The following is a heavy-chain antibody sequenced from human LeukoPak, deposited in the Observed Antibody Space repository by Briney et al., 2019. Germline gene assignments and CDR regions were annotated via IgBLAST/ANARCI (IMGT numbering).Heavy chain of an antibody. Sequence: GGSLRLSCAASGFTFSSYAMSWVRQAPGKGLEWVSVIYSGGSTYYADSVKGRFTISRHNSKNTLYLQMNSLRAEDTAVYYCAREDVEMAIIRWGQGTLVTVSS. J-gene: IGHJ4*02. D-gene: IGHD5-24*01. CDR2: IYSGGST. CDR3: AREDVEMAIIR. V-gene: IGHV3-53*04. CDR1: GFTFSSYA.